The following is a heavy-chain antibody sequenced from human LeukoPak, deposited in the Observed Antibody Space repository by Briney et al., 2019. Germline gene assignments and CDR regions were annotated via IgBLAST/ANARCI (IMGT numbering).Heavy chain of an antibody. V-gene: IGHV1-24*01. Sequence: ASVTVSCKVSGYTLTELSMHWVRQAPGKGLEWMGGFDPEDGETIYAQKFQGRVTMTEDTSTDTAYMELSSLRSEDTSVYYCATKGGWYDFWSGYYTWGQGTLVTVSS. CDR3: ATKGGWYDFWSGYYT. D-gene: IGHD3-3*01. CDR1: GYTLTELS. CDR2: FDPEDGET. J-gene: IGHJ4*02.